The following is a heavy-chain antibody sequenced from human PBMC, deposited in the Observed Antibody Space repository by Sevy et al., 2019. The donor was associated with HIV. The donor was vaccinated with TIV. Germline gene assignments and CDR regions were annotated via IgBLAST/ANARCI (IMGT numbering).Heavy chain of an antibody. V-gene: IGHV3-23*01. CDR3: AKGRQANITRGPRVAGGGLLYFQH. CDR2: ISGSGGST. D-gene: IGHD3-16*01. CDR1: GFTFSSYA. J-gene: IGHJ1*01. Sequence: GGSLRLSCAASGFTFSSYAMSWVRQAPGKGLEWVSAISGSGGSTYYADSVKGRFTISRDNSKNTLYRQMNSLRAEDTAVYYCAKGRQANITRGPRVAGGGLLYFQHWGQGTLVTVSS.